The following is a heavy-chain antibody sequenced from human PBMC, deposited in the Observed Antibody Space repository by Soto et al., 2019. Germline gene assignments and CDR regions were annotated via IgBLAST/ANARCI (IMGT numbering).Heavy chain of an antibody. CDR3: ATVLNYYDSSGKTTNWFDP. V-gene: IGHV4-30-4*01. CDR2: TSYSGTT. Sequence: SETLSLTCTVSGGSMSSGIYYWSWIRQPPGKGLECIGFTSYSGTTYYNTSLWSRVSMSVDTSKNQFSLKLSSVTAADTAVYYCATVLNYYDSSGKTTNWFDPWGQGTLVTVSS. D-gene: IGHD3-22*01. J-gene: IGHJ5*02. CDR1: GGSMSSGIYY.